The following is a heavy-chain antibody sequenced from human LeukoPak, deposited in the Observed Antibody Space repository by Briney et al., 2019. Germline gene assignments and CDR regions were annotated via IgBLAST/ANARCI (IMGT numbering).Heavy chain of an antibody. J-gene: IGHJ4*02. D-gene: IGHD3-22*01. Sequence: ASVKVSCKASGYTFTSYGISWVRQAPGQGLEWMGWISAYNGNTNYAQKLQGRVTMTTDTSTSTAYMELRSLRSDDTVVYYCARARVDRTATRYYYDSSGYSYYFDYWGQGTLVTVSS. CDR3: ARARVDRTATRYYYDSSGYSYYFDY. V-gene: IGHV1-18*01. CDR1: GYTFTSYG. CDR2: ISAYNGNT.